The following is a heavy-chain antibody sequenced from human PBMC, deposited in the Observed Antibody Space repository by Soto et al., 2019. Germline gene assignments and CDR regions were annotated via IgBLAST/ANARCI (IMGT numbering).Heavy chain of an antibody. V-gene: IGHV1-69*01. D-gene: IGHD6-19*01. CDR3: ARVALSYSSGWGGRYYFDY. J-gene: IGHJ4*02. CDR1: GGTFSSYA. CDR2: IIPIFGTA. Sequence: QVQLVQSGAEVNKPGSSVKVSCKASGGTFSSYAISWVRQAPGQGLEWMGGIIPIFGTANYAQKFQGRVTITADESTSTAYMELSSLRSEDTAVYYCARVALSYSSGWGGRYYFDYWGQGTLVTVSS.